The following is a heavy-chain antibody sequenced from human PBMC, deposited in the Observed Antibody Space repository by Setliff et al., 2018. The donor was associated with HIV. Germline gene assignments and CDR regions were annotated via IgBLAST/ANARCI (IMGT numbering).Heavy chain of an antibody. CDR1: GDSISSHY. Sequence: SSETLSLTCTVSGDSISSHYWNWIRQPPGKALEWIGYIYYSGSTNYNPSFKSRVTISVDRSKSQFSRKLSSVTAADTAIYYCARGPEGVAGGDYWGQGILVTVSS. CDR2: IYYSGST. CDR3: ARGPEGVAGGDY. J-gene: IGHJ4*02. V-gene: IGHV4-59*11. D-gene: IGHD3-3*01.